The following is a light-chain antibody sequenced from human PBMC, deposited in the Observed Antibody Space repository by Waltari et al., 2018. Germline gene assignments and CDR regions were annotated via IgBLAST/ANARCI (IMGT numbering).Light chain of an antibody. CDR2: DAS. V-gene: IGKV3-11*01. Sequence: EIVLTQSPATLSLSPGERATLSCRARQRVPNYLTWYQQKPGQAPRLLIYDASNRATGIPARFSGSGSEADFTVTISSLEPEDFAVYYCQQRSNWPPTFGGGTKVEIK. J-gene: IGKJ4*01. CDR3: QQRSNWPPT. CDR1: QRVPNY.